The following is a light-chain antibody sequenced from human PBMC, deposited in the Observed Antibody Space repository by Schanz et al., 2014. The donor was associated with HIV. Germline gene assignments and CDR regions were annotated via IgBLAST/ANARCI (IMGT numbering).Light chain of an antibody. CDR2: QAS. J-gene: IGKJ2*01. Sequence: DIQMTQSPSTLSASVGDGVTITCRASQYISRWLAWYQQKPGQAPHLLIYQASTLQTGVSSRFSGSGSGTEFTLTISGLLPDDFATYFGKKSHQYPYTLAQGTKREIK. CDR3: KKSHQYPYT. V-gene: IGKV1-5*03. CDR1: QYISRW.